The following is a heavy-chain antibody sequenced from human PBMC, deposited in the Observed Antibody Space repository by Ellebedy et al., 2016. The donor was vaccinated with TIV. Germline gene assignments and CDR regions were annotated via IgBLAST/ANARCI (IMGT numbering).Heavy chain of an antibody. CDR1: GFIFTDYG. Sequence: GGSLRLSCAASGFIFTDYGMHWVRQAPGKGLEWVGVVWYDGRSKYYADSVKGRFTISRDNSKNTVSLQMNGLRAEDTAVYYCARVEFFRMGVWGQGTTVTVSS. CDR3: ARVEFFRMGV. V-gene: IGHV3-33*01. D-gene: IGHD1-1*01. J-gene: IGHJ6*02. CDR2: VWYDGRSK.